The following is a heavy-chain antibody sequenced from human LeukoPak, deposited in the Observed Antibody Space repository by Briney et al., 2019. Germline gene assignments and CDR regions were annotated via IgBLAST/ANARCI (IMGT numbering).Heavy chain of an antibody. Sequence: PSETLSLTCAVYGGSFSGYYWSWIRQPPGKGLEWIGEINHSGSTNYNPSLKSRVTISVDTSKNQFSLKLSSVTAADTAVYYCARGRGRWNWSDGKYGMDVWGQGTTVTVSS. J-gene: IGHJ6*02. D-gene: IGHD1-1*01. CDR3: ARGRGRWNWSDGKYGMDV. V-gene: IGHV4-34*01. CDR1: GGSFSGYY. CDR2: INHSGST.